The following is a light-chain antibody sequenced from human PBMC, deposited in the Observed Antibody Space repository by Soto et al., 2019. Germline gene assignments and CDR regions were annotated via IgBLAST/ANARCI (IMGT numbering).Light chain of an antibody. CDR3: QHRANWPWT. Sequence: EIVLTQSPATLSLSPGERATLSCRASQSFSTYLAWYQQKSGQAPRLLIYDTSIRANGIPARFSGSGSGTDFTLTISRLEPEDFALYYCQHRANWPWTFGQGTKVDIK. CDR2: DTS. CDR1: QSFSTY. V-gene: IGKV3-11*01. J-gene: IGKJ1*01.